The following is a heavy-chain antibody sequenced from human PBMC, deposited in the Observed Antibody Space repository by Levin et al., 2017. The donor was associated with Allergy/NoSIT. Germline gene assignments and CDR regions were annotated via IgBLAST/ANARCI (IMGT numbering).Heavy chain of an antibody. V-gene: IGHV1-69*06. J-gene: IGHJ6*03. CDR2: IIPIFGTA. CDR1: GGTFSSYA. CDR3: ARTHSGYDWTKGEYYYYYYMDV. Sequence: SVKVSCKASGGTFSSYAISWVRQAPGQGLEWMGGIIPIFGTANYAQKFQGRVTITADKSTSTAYMELSSLRSEDTAVYYCARTHSGYDWTKGEYYYYYYMDVWGKGTTVTVSS. D-gene: IGHD5-12*01.